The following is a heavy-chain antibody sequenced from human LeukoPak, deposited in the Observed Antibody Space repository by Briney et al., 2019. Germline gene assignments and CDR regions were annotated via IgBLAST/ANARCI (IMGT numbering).Heavy chain of an antibody. CDR1: GFTFSSFG. CDR2: IWYDGSNK. Sequence: GGSLRLSCAASGFTFSSFGMHWVRQAPGKGLEWVAVIWYDGSNKYYADSVKGRFTISRDNSKNTLYLQMNSLRAEDTAVYYCASTSGWYEPIDYWGQGTLVTVSS. D-gene: IGHD6-19*01. CDR3: ASTSGWYEPIDY. J-gene: IGHJ4*02. V-gene: IGHV3-33*01.